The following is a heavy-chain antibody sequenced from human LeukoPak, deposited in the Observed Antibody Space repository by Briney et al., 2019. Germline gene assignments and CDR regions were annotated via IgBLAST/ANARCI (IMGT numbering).Heavy chain of an antibody. CDR1: GYTFSTYY. CDR3: ARGTGAGGRGRLDS. CDR2: INPNSGGT. J-gene: IGHJ4*02. Sequence: ASVKVSCKASGYTFSTYYIHWVRQAPGQGLEWMGWINPNSGGTNYAHKFLGRVTMTRDTSISTAYMDLSGLRSDDTAVYFCARGTGAGGRGRLDSWGQGTLVTVSS. D-gene: IGHD6-13*01. V-gene: IGHV1-2*07.